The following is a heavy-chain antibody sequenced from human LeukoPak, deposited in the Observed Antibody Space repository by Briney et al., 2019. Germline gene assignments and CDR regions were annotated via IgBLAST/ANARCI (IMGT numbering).Heavy chain of an antibody. V-gene: IGHV3-21*01. D-gene: IGHD3-22*01. Sequence: GGSLRLSCAASGFTFSSYTMNWVRQAPGKGLEWVSSISSSSSYIFYADSVKGRFTIPRDNAKNSLYLQMNSLRAEDTAVYYCARDYYKNFDYWGQGTLVTVSS. J-gene: IGHJ4*02. CDR1: GFTFSSYT. CDR3: ARDYYKNFDY. CDR2: ISSSSSYI.